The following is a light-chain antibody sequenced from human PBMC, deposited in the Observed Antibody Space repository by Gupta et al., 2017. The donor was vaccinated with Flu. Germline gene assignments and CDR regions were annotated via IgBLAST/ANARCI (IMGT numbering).Light chain of an antibody. J-gene: IGLJ3*02. Sequence: QSVLTQPPSVSAATGQNVTISCSGSSANIGNNYVAWYQQLPGTAPKLLIYENNKRPSGIPDRFSGSKSGTSATLGITGLQTGDEADYYCRIWDSSISALVFGGGTKLTVL. CDR3: RIWDSSISALV. CDR1: SANIGNNY. V-gene: IGLV1-51*02. CDR2: ENN.